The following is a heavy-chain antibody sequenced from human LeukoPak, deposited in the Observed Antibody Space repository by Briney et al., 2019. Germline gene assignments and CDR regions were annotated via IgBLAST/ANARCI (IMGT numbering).Heavy chain of an antibody. J-gene: IGHJ6*04. CDR3: ARDRAYYGSGSLGLDV. Sequence: GGSLRLSCAASGFTFSSYSTNWVRQAPGKGLEWVSSISSSSSYIYYADSVKGRFTISRDNAKNSLYLQMNSLRAEDTAVYYCARDRAYYGSGSLGLDVWGKGTTVTVSS. V-gene: IGHV3-21*01. D-gene: IGHD3-10*01. CDR2: ISSSSSYI. CDR1: GFTFSSYS.